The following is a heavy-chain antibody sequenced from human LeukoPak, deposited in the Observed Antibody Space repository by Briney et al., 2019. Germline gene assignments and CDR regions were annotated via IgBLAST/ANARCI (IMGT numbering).Heavy chain of an antibody. D-gene: IGHD1-26*01. CDR3: ARDREGATLNDAFDI. CDR1: GFTFSSYS. V-gene: IGHV3-21*01. Sequence: PGGSLRLSCAASGFTFSSYSMNWVRQAPGKGLEWVSSISSSSSYIYYADSVKGRFTISRDNAKNSLYLQMNSLRAEDTAVYYCARDREGATLNDAFDIWGQGTMVTASS. CDR2: ISSSSSYI. J-gene: IGHJ3*02.